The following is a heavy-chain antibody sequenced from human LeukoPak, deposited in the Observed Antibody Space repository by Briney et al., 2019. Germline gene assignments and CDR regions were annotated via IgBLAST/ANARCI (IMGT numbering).Heavy chain of an antibody. V-gene: IGHV1-2*02. CDR3: ARDPRQKRGYSDGDDAFDI. J-gene: IGHJ3*02. Sequence: ASVKVSCKASGYTFTGYYMHWVRQAPGQGLEWMGWINPNSGGTNYAQKFQGRVTMTRDTSISTAYMELRSLRSDDTAVYYCARDPRQKRGYSDGDDAFDIWGQGTMVTVSS. CDR2: INPNSGGT. CDR1: GYTFTGYY. D-gene: IGHD5-18*01.